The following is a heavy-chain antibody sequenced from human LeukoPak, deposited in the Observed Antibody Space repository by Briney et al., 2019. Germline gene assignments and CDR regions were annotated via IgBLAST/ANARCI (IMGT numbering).Heavy chain of an antibody. CDR1: GYTFTGYY. CDR3: ARKKQGLGFPDY. V-gene: IGHV1-2*02. Sequence: ASVKVSCKASGYTFTGYYMHWVRQASGQGLAWMGWINPNSGGTNYAQKFQGRVTMTRDTSISTAYMELSRLRSDDTAVYYCARKKQGLGFPDYWGQGTLVTVSS. J-gene: IGHJ4*02. CDR2: INPNSGGT. D-gene: IGHD1/OR15-1a*01.